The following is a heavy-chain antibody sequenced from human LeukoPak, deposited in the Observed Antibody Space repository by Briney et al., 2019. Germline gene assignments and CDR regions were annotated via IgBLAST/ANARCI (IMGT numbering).Heavy chain of an antibody. V-gene: IGHV4-39*01. D-gene: IGHD5-18*01. Sequence: SETLSLTCTVSGGSISSSSYYWGWIRQPPGKGLEWIGNIYYSGSTYYNPSLKSRVTISVDTSKNQFSLNLSSVTAADTAVYACARRRGYGYGYYSDYWGQGTLVTVSS. CDR2: IYYSGST. CDR3: ARRRGYGYGYYSDY. J-gene: IGHJ4*02. CDR1: GGSISSSSYY.